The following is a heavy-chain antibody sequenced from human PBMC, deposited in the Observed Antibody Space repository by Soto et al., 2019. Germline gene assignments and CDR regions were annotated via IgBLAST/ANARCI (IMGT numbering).Heavy chain of an antibody. CDR1: GGSISSGDYY. Sequence: SETLSLACTVSGGSISSGDYYWSWIRQPPGKGLEWIGYIYYSGSTYYNPSLKSRVTISVDTSRNQFSLKLSSVTAADLAVYYCASSIRAELDYWGQGTLVTVSS. D-gene: IGHD1-20*01. CDR2: IYYSGST. V-gene: IGHV4-30-4*01. J-gene: IGHJ4*02. CDR3: ASSIRAELDY.